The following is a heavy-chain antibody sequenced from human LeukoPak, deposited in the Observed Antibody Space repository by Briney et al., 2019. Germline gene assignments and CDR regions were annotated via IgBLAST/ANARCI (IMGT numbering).Heavy chain of an antibody. Sequence: SETLSLTCAVYGGSFSGYYWSWIRQPPGKGLEWIGEINHSGSTNYNPSLKSRVTISVDTSKNQFSLKLSSVTAADTAVYYCALGDSNYGYYGMDVWGQGTTVTVSS. CDR2: INHSGST. D-gene: IGHD4-4*01. CDR3: ALGDSNYGYYGMDV. CDR1: GGSFSGYY. V-gene: IGHV4-34*01. J-gene: IGHJ6*02.